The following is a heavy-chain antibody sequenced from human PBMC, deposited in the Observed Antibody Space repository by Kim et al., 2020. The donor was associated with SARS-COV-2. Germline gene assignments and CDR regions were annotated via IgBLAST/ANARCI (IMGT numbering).Heavy chain of an antibody. D-gene: IGHD4-17*01. CDR2: T. CDR3: VRESPYGDYYYY. V-gene: IGHV1-18*01. Sequence: TNYAQKLQGRVTMTTDTSTSTAYLELMSLRSDDTAVYYCVRESPYGDYYYYWGQGTLVTVSS. J-gene: IGHJ4*02.